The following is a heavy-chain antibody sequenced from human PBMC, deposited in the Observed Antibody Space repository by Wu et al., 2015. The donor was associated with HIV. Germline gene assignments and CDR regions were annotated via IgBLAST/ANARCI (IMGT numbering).Heavy chain of an antibody. Sequence: QVQLVQSGAEVKKPGSSVKVSCKASGGTFSSYAISWVRQAPGQGLEWMGRIIPIFGTANYAQKFQGRVTITADESTSTAYMELSSLRSEDTAVYYCARVSLPLADYDSSGYYYEGGDWFDPWGQGTLVTVSS. V-gene: IGHV1-69*13. CDR1: GGTFSSYA. CDR2: IIPIFGTA. CDR3: ARVSLPLADYDSSGYYYEGGDWFDP. J-gene: IGHJ5*02. D-gene: IGHD3-22*01.